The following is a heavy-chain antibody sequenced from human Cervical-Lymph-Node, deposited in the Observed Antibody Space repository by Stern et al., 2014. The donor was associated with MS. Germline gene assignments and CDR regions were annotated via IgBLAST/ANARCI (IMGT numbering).Heavy chain of an antibody. D-gene: IGHD2-21*02. V-gene: IGHV1-24*01. J-gene: IGHJ6*02. Sequence: QVQLVQSGAEVKKPGASVKVSCEASGYTLSEISMHWVRQAPGQGLEWMGGFDPDLGETRYAQKFQGRVTMAEDKSTDTAYMELSSLRSEDTAVYYCATHRGRVTYYYGMDVWGQGTTVTVSS. CDR2: FDPDLGET. CDR3: ATHRGRVTYYYGMDV. CDR1: GYTLSEIS.